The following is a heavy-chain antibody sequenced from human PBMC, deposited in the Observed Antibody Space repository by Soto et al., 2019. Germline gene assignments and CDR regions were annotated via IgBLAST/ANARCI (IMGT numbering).Heavy chain of an antibody. V-gene: IGHV3-20*04. CDR3: VRDDSFRDSSAP. CDR2: VNWNGGST. Sequence: SGGSLRLSCAASGFTFDDYGMIWARQAPGKGLEWVSGVNWNGGSTGYAESVKGRFTISRDDSRKTLYLEMNSLRVDDTGVYYCVRDDSFRDSSAPWGQGTLVTVSS. CDR1: GFTFDDYG. D-gene: IGHD3-22*01. J-gene: IGHJ5*02.